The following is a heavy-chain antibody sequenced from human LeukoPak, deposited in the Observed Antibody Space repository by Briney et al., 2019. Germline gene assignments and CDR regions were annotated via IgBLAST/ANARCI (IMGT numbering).Heavy chain of an antibody. Sequence: MTSETLSLTCTVSGDSISSGSYYWSWIRQPAGKGLEWIGRLYTSGNTNYNPSLKSRVTISVDSSKNHFSLNLSSVTAADTAVYYCARESSSTWGWFDPWGQGTQVTVSS. CDR1: GDSISSGSYY. CDR3: ARESSSTWGWFDP. V-gene: IGHV4-61*02. J-gene: IGHJ5*02. D-gene: IGHD2-2*01. CDR2: LYTSGNT.